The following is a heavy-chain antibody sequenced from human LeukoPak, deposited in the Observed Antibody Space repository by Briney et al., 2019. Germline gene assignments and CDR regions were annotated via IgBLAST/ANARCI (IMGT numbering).Heavy chain of an antibody. CDR2: IIPIFGTA. D-gene: IGHD5-18*01. J-gene: IGHJ4*02. Sequence: SVKVTCKASGGTFSRYAISWVRQAPGQGLEWMGRIIPIFGTANYAQKFQGRATITADKSTSTAYMELSSLRSEDTAVYYCAISYSYGHSRGDYWGQGTLVTVSS. V-gene: IGHV1-69*06. CDR1: GGTFSRYA. CDR3: AISYSYGHSRGDY.